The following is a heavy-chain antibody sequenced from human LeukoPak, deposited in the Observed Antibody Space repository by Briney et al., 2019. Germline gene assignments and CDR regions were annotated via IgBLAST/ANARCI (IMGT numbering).Heavy chain of an antibody. CDR1: GGSISSSSYY. V-gene: IGHV4-39*01. D-gene: IGHD2-2*02. CDR2: IYYSGST. Sequence: PSETLSLTCTVSGGSISSSSYYWGWIRQPPGKGLEWIGSIYYSGSTYYNPSLKSRVTISVDTSKNQFSLKLSSVTAADTAVYYCASTNRGSYCSSTSCYTNPFDYWGQGTLVTVSS. CDR3: ASTNRGSYCSSTSCYTNPFDY. J-gene: IGHJ4*02.